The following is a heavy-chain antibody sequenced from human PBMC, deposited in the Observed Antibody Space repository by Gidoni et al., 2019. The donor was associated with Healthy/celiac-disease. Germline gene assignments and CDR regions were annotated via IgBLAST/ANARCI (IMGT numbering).Heavy chain of an antibody. CDR3: ARGRYDSSPPEY. J-gene: IGHJ4*02. CDR1: GYTFPRCG. CDR2: ISAYNGNT. V-gene: IGHV1-18*01. Sequence: QVQLVQSGAEVKKPGASVQVSCTASGYTFPRCGISWVRQAPGQGLEWMGWISAYNGNTNYAQKIQGRGTMTTDTATSTANMERRSRRSDDTAVYYCARGRYDSSPPEYWGQGTRVTVSS. D-gene: IGHD3-22*01.